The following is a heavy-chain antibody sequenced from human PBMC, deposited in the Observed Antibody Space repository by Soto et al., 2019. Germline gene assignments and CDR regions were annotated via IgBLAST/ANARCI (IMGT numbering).Heavy chain of an antibody. CDR3: ARDLGWYSSGRPYYYGMDV. Sequence: GGSLRLSCAASGFTFSSYAMHWVRQAPGKGLEWVAVISYDGSNKYYADSVKGRFTISRDNSKNTLYLQMNSLRAEDTAVYYRARDLGWYSSGRPYYYGMDVWGQGTTVTVSS. CDR1: GFTFSSYA. D-gene: IGHD6-19*01. V-gene: IGHV3-30-3*01. CDR2: ISYDGSNK. J-gene: IGHJ6*02.